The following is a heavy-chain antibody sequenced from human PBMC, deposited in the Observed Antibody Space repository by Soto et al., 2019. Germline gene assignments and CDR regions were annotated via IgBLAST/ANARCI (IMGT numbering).Heavy chain of an antibody. CDR3: ARDRYNNWFDP. J-gene: IGHJ5*02. D-gene: IGHD2-2*02. V-gene: IGHV4-59*01. CDR1: GGSISSYY. CDR2: IYYSGRT. Sequence: QVQLQESGPGLVKPSETLSLTCTVSGGSISSYYWSWIRQPPGKGLEWIGYIYYSGRTNYNPSLKNRVTISVDTSQNQLSLKLSSVTAADTAVYYCARDRYNNWFDPWGQGTLVTVSS.